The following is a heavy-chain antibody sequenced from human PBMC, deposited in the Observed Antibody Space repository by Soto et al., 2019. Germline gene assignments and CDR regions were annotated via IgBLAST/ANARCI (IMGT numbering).Heavy chain of an antibody. D-gene: IGHD5-12*01. CDR1: GGSISSSSYY. CDR2: IYYSGST. CDR3: ARQRGSRDGYNCYDY. Sequence: SETLSLTCTVSGGSISSSSYYWGWIRQPPGKGLEWIGSIYYSGSTYYNPSLKSRVTISVDTSKNQFSLKLSSVTAADTAVYYCARQRGSRDGYNCYDYWGQGTPVTVYS. V-gene: IGHV4-39*01. J-gene: IGHJ4*02.